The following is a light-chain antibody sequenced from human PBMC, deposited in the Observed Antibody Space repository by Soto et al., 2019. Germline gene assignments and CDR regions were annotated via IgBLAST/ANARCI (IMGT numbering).Light chain of an antibody. CDR2: AAS. V-gene: IGKV1-39*01. J-gene: IGKJ4*01. Sequence: IQMTQSPSSLSASVGDRVTIPCRASQTINNYLNWYQQKPGKAPKLLIYAASSLQSGVPSRFSGSGSETEFTLSISSLQPEEFTTYFCQLISCAPLTFGGGTKVDI. CDR1: QTINNY. CDR3: QLISCAPLT.